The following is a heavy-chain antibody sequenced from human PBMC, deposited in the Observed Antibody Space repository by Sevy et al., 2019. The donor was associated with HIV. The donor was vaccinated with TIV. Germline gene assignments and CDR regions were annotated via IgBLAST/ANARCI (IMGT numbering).Heavy chain of an antibody. Sequence: ASVKVSCKASGGSFSNFPVSCVRQAPGQGLEWMGMIISKFGTTDYAQKFQGRVTITTDESTTTAYMELTSLRSDDTAVYYCAREIPDDVSGYYSVDAFDIWGQGTKVTVSS. CDR2: IISKFGTT. D-gene: IGHD3-22*01. CDR1: GGSFSNFP. V-gene: IGHV1-69*05. CDR3: AREIPDDVSGYYSVDAFDI. J-gene: IGHJ3*02.